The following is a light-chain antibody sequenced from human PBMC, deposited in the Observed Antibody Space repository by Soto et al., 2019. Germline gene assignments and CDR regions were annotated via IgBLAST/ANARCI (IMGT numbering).Light chain of an antibody. CDR3: SSFTSNRAYV. V-gene: IGLV2-14*01. Sequence: QAVLTQPASVSGSPGQSITISCTGTSSDVGAYNYVSWYQQQSGKAPKLIIHEVSNRPSGVSNRFSGSKSGNTASLTISGLQAEDEADYYCSSFTSNRAYVFGTGTKLTVL. J-gene: IGLJ1*01. CDR1: SSDVGAYNY. CDR2: EVS.